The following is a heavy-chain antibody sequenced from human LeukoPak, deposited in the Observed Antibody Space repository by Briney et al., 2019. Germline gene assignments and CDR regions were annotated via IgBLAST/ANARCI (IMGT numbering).Heavy chain of an antibody. D-gene: IGHD6-19*01. Sequence: SETLSLTCTVSGGSISSGGYYWSWIRQPAGKGLEWIGRIYTSGSTNYNPSLKSRVTMSVDTSKNQFSLKLSSVTAADTAVYYCARDPGSGWPFDYWGQGTLVTVSS. CDR2: IYTSGST. CDR3: ARDPGSGWPFDY. J-gene: IGHJ4*02. V-gene: IGHV4-61*02. CDR1: GGSISSGGYY.